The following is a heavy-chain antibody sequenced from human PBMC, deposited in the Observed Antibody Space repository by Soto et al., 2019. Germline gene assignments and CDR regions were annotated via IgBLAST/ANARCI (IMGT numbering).Heavy chain of an antibody. Sequence: SETLSLTCAVDGGSFSGYYWSWIRQPPGKGLEWIGEINHSGSTNYNPSLKSRVTISVDTSKNQFSLKLSSVTAADTAVYYCARWDSTSGSSQLYWGQGTLVTVSS. V-gene: IGHV4-34*01. CDR2: INHSGST. J-gene: IGHJ4*02. CDR1: GGSFSGYY. D-gene: IGHD2-15*01. CDR3: ARWDSTSGSSQLY.